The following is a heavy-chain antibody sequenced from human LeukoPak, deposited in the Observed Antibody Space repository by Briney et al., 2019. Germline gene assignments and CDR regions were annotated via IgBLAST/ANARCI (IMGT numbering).Heavy chain of an antibody. CDR2: ISSSGSTI. CDR1: GFTFSSYE. Sequence: GGSLRLSCAASGFTFSSYEMNWVRKAPGKGLEWVSYISSSGSTIYYADSVKGRFTISRDNAKNSLYLQMNSLRAEDTAVYYCARSKLLLPDGMDVWGKGTTVTVSS. D-gene: IGHD2/OR15-2a*01. V-gene: IGHV3-48*03. J-gene: IGHJ6*04. CDR3: ARSKLLLPDGMDV.